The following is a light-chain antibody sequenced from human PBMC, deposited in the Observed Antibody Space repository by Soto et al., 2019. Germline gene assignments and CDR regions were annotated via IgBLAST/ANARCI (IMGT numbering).Light chain of an antibody. Sequence: QSVLTQPPSVSGAPGQRVTIYCTGTSSNIGAGYPVHWYQQLPGTAPKLLLHEVTNRPSGVSNRFSGSKSGNTASLTISGLRPEDEADYYCSSYTTLITVVFGGGTKVTVL. CDR1: SSNIGAGYP. CDR2: EVT. CDR3: SSYTTLITVV. V-gene: IGLV1-40*01. J-gene: IGLJ2*01.